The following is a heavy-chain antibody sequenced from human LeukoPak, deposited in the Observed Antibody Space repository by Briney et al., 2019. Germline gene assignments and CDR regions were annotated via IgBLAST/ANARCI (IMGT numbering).Heavy chain of an antibody. J-gene: IGHJ6*03. CDR2: ISGSGTST. CDR3: AKDGLCSSGSYSWGNMDV. Sequence: PGGSLRLSSAASGFTFSNYAMHWVRQAPGKGLEWVSGISGSGTSTPHADSVQGRFTISRDNSKNMVYVQMNSLRAEDTAVYYCAKDGLCSSGSYSWGNMDVWGKGTTVTVSS. CDR1: GFTFSNYA. V-gene: IGHV3-23*01. D-gene: IGHD3-10*01.